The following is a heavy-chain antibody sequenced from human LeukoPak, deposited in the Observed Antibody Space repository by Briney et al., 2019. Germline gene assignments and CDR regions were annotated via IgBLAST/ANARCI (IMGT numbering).Heavy chain of an antibody. V-gene: IGHV4-59*12. Sequence: PSETLSLTCTVSGGSISSYYWSWIRQPPGKGLEWIGYIYYSGSTNYNPSLKSRVTISVDTSKNQFSLKLSSVTAADTAVYYCARDQSGDYGFDYWGQGTLVTVSS. D-gene: IGHD4-17*01. CDR3: ARDQSGDYGFDY. J-gene: IGHJ4*02. CDR1: GGSISSYY. CDR2: IYYSGST.